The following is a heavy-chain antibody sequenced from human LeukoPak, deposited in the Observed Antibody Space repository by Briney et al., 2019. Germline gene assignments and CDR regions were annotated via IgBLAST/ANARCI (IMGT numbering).Heavy chain of an antibody. V-gene: IGHV1-46*01. CDR3: ARAGIAVAGSRLTDDY. Sequence: ASVKVSCKASGYTFTSYYMHWVRQAPGQGLEWMGIINPSGGSTSYAQKFQGRVTMTRDMSTSTVYMELSSLRSEDTAVYYCARAGIAVAGSRLTDDYWGQGTLVTVSS. CDR2: INPSGGST. J-gene: IGHJ4*02. D-gene: IGHD6-19*01. CDR1: GYTFTSYY.